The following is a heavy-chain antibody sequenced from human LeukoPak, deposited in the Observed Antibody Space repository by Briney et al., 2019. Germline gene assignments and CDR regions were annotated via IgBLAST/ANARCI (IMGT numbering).Heavy chain of an antibody. CDR1: GGSFSGYY. D-gene: IGHD6-13*01. J-gene: IGHJ5*02. Sequence: SETLSLTCAVYGGSFSGYYWSWIRQPPGKGLEWIGEINHSGSTNYNPSLKSRVTISVDTSKNQFSLKLSSVTAADTAAYYCARVTAYSSFDPWGQGTLVTVSS. CDR3: ARVTAYSSFDP. V-gene: IGHV4-34*01. CDR2: INHSGST.